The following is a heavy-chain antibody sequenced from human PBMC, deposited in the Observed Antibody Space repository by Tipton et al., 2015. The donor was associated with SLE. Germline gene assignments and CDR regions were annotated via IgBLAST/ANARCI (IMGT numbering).Heavy chain of an antibody. D-gene: IGHD6-19*01. CDR2: INHSGST. CDR1: GGPFSGYY. V-gene: IGHV4-34*01. Sequence: TLSLTCAVYGGPFSGYYWSWIRQSPGKGLEWIGEINHSGSTNYNPSLKSRVTISVDTSKNQFSLKLSSVTAADTAVYYCARDSIAVAGSTGLYYFDYWGQGTLVTVSS. J-gene: IGHJ4*02. CDR3: ARDSIAVAGSTGLYYFDY.